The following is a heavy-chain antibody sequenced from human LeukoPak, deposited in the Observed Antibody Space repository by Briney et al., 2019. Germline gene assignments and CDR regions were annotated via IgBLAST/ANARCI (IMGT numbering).Heavy chain of an antibody. V-gene: IGHV1-46*01. CDR2: INPSGGST. J-gene: IGHJ4*02. D-gene: IGHD4-17*01. Sequence: ASVKVSCKASGYTFTSYYMHWVRQAPGQGLEWMGIINPSGGSTSYAQKFQGRVTMTRDTSTSTVYMELCSLRSEDTAVYYCAIVSVTTFYYFDYWGQGSLVTVSS. CDR1: GYTFTSYY. CDR3: AIVSVTTFYYFDY.